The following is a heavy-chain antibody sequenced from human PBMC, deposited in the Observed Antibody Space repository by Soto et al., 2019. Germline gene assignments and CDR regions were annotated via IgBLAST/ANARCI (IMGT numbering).Heavy chain of an antibody. J-gene: IGHJ4*02. CDR3: ARSQVVIITPGFDF. CDR1: GFTFSTYA. Sequence: GGSLRLSCAASGFTFSTYAMHWVRQAPGKGLEWVAVISYDRSNKYYADSVKGRFTISRDNSKNTLYLQMNSLRVEDTAVYYCARSQVVIITPGFDFWGQGTLVTVSS. V-gene: IGHV3-30-3*01. CDR2: ISYDRSNK. D-gene: IGHD3-22*01.